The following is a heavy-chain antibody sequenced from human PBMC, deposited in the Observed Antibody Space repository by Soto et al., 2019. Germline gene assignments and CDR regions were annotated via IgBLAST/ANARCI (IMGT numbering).Heavy chain of an antibody. Sequence: QLQLQESGSGLVKPSQTLSLTCAVSGGSISSGGYSWSWIRQPPGKGLEWIGYIYHSGSTYYNPSLQRRVTISVDRSKNQFSLKLSSVTAADTAVYYCARGVGTAMVIGWFDPWGQGTLVTVSS. D-gene: IGHD5-18*01. J-gene: IGHJ5*02. CDR1: GGSISSGGYS. CDR3: ARGVGTAMVIGWFDP. V-gene: IGHV4-30-2*01. CDR2: IYHSGST.